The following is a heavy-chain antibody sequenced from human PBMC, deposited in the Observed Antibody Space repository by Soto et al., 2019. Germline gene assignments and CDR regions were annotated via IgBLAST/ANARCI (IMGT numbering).Heavy chain of an antibody. CDR2: ISGSGSNI. Sequence: GGSLRLSCAASGFTFSPYEMTWVRQAPGKGLEWVSYISGSGSNIDYADSVKGRFTISRDNAKNSLYPQMNSLRAEDTAVYYCARDPARNAFDIWGQGTMVTVSS. CDR1: GFTFSPYE. V-gene: IGHV3-48*03. J-gene: IGHJ3*02. CDR3: ARDPARNAFDI.